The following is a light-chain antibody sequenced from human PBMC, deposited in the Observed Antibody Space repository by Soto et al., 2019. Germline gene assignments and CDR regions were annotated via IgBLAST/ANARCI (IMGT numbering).Light chain of an antibody. V-gene: IGLV1-40*01. CDR1: SSNIGAGYD. CDR3: QSHDSSLSGWV. J-gene: IGLJ3*02. Sequence: QSMLTQPPSVSGAPGQRVTISCTGSSSNIGAGYDVHWYQQLPGTAPKLLIYGNTNRPSGVPDRFSGSKSGTSASLAITGLQAEDEADYYCQSHDSSLSGWVFGGGTKLTVL. CDR2: GNT.